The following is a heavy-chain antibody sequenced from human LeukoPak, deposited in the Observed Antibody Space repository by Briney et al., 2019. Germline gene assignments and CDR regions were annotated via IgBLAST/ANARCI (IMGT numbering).Heavy chain of an antibody. J-gene: IGHJ6*03. D-gene: IGHD5-18*01. CDR1: GYTHTSYG. V-gene: IGHV1-18*01. CDR3: ARGWIQLWSYMDV. CDR2: ISAYNGNT. Sequence: ASVNVSCKASGYTHTSYGISWVRQAPGQGREGMGWISAYNGNTNYAQKLQGRVTITTDTSTSTAYKELRSLRSDETAVYYCARGWIQLWSYMDVWGKGTTVTVSS.